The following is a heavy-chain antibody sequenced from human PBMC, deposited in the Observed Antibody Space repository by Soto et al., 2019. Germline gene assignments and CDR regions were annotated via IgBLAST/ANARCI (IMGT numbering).Heavy chain of an antibody. CDR1: GFTVSSNY. J-gene: IGHJ4*02. Sequence: GGSLRLSCAASGFTVSSNYMSWVRQAPGKGLEWVSVIYSGGSTYYADSVKGRFTISRDNSKNTLYLQMNSLRAEDTAVYYCARVSAAAGSLDYWGQGTLVTVSS. D-gene: IGHD6-13*01. CDR2: IYSGGST. CDR3: ARVSAAAGSLDY. V-gene: IGHV3-66*01.